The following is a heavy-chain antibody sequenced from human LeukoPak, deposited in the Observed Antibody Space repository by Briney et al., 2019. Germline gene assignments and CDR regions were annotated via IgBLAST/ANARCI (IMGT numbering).Heavy chain of an antibody. Sequence: ASVKVSCKASGYTFTSYGISWVRQAPGQGLEWMGWINPNSGGTNYAQKFQGRVTMTRDTSISTAYMELSRLGSDDTAVYYCARDRLPDYYYYMDVWGEGTTVTVSS. V-gene: IGHV1-2*02. CDR1: GYTFTSYG. CDR3: ARDRLPDYYYYMDV. CDR2: INPNSGGT. J-gene: IGHJ6*03.